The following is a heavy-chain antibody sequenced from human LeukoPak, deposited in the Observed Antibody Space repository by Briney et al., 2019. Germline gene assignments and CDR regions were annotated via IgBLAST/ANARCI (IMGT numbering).Heavy chain of an antibody. D-gene: IGHD2-2*02. CDR1: GYSISGGYY. Sequence: SETLSLTCAVPGYSISGGYYWGWIRQPPGKGLEWIGSIYHSGSTYYNPSLKSRVTISVDTSKNQFSLKLSSVTAADTAVYYCARNIPHCSSTSCYTLLDYWGQGTLVTVSS. CDR3: ARNIPHCSSTSCYTLLDY. J-gene: IGHJ4*02. V-gene: IGHV4-38-2*01. CDR2: IYHSGST.